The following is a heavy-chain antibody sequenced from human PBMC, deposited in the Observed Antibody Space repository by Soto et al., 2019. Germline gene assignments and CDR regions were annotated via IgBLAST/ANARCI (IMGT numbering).Heavy chain of an antibody. V-gene: IGHV1-69*01. CDR3: ARVGIRLIPADLGGGYLFEGLDV. D-gene: IGHD2-2*01. Sequence: QVQLVQSAAEVKKPGSSVKISCKASGDTFINYSFSWMRQAPGQGLEWMGGIVPMSGGPNSAEKFHDRLTFHADQSTGTVTMQLSRLTSDDTAVYYCARVGIRLIPADLGGGYLFEGLDVWGQGTNVTVS. CDR1: GDTFINYS. J-gene: IGHJ6*02. CDR2: IVPMSGGP.